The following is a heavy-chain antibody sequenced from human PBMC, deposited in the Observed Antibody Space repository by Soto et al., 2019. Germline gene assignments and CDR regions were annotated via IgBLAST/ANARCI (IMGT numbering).Heavy chain of an antibody. J-gene: IGHJ4*02. Sequence: GESLKISCKGSGYSFTIYCISWVLQMPGKGLEWMGRIDPSDSYTNYSPSSQGHVTISADKSISTAYLQWSSLKASDTAMYYCARVDDYVWGSFRPWGQGTQVTVSS. V-gene: IGHV5-10-1*01. CDR2: IDPSDSYT. D-gene: IGHD3-16*02. CDR3: ARVDDYVWGSFRP. CDR1: GYSFTIYC.